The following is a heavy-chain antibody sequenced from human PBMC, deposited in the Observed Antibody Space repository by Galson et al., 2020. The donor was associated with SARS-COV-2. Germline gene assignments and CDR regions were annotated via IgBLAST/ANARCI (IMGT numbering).Heavy chain of an antibody. V-gene: IGHV4-31*03. Sequence: SETLSLTCTVSGGSISSGGYYWSCIRQHPGKGLEWFWYIYYSGSTYYNPSLKSRVTISVDTSKNQFSLKLSSVTAADTAVYYCARTTRPTHVWGSYRAGWFDPWGKGTLVTVSS. CDR2: IYYSGST. CDR1: GGSISSGGYY. J-gene: IGHJ5*02. D-gene: IGHD3-16*02. CDR3: ARTTRPTHVWGSYRAGWFDP.